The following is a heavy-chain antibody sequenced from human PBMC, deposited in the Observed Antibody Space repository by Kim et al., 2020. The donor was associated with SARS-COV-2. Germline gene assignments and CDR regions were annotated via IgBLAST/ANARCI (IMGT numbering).Heavy chain of an antibody. CDR3: TRVLADYPYAMDV. CDR2: IASGGGT. J-gene: IGHJ6*02. V-gene: IGHV3-23*01. CDR1: GFIFSTYG. Sequence: GGSLRLSCAASGFIFSTYGMRWVRQAPGKGLEWVSTIASGGGTYIADSVKGRFTISRDNSKSTLYLQMNSLRVEDTAVYFCTRVLADYPYAMDVWGHGTTVTVSS.